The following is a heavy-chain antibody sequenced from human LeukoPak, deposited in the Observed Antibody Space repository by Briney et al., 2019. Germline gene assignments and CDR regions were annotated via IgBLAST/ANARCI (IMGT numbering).Heavy chain of an antibody. V-gene: IGHV3-23*01. Sequence: GGSLRLSCAASGFTFSSYAMSWVRQAPGKGLEWVSGLIGSGGNTYYADSVKGRFTISRDNSKNTLSLQMNSLRAEDAAVYYCVKFRGNQHSNSHMDVWGKGTTVTVSS. J-gene: IGHJ6*03. D-gene: IGHD3-10*01. CDR3: VKFRGNQHSNSHMDV. CDR1: GFTFSSYA. CDR2: LIGSGGNT.